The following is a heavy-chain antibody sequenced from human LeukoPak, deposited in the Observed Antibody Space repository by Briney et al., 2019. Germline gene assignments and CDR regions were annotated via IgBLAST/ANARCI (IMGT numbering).Heavy chain of an antibody. D-gene: IGHD3-10*01. CDR1: GFTFSDYY. V-gene: IGHV3-30*03. Sequence: GGSLRLSCAASGFTFSDYYMSWIRQAPGKGLEWVAVTSSDLNVKLYADSVKGRFTISRDNSRSTLYLQMNSLRPEDTAIYYCAREGYYGSGSPPSLYFDYWGQGTLVTVSS. CDR2: TSSDLNVK. CDR3: AREGYYGSGSPPSLYFDY. J-gene: IGHJ4*02.